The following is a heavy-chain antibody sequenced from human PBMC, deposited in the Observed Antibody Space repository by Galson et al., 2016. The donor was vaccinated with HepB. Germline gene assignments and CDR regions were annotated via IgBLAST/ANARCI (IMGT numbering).Heavy chain of an antibody. CDR3: VNVPFDY. Sequence: SLRLSCAAAGSTFSRYALHWVRQAPGKGLEYVSAISSNGGSTYYADSVKGRFTISRDNSKNTLYLQMSSLRAEDTAVYYCVNVPFDYWGQGILVTVSS. J-gene: IGHJ4*02. D-gene: IGHD3-10*02. CDR1: GSTFSRYA. V-gene: IGHV3-64D*09. CDR2: ISSNGGST.